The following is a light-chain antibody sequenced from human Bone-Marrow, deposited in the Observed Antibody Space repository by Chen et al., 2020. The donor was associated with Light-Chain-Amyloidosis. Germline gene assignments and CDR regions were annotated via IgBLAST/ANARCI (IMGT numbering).Light chain of an antibody. CDR1: QSVSRY. CDR2: DTS. V-gene: IGKV3-11*01. Sequence: DIVLTQSPATQSSSAGERATRSCRASQSVSRYLAWYQQKPGQAPRLLIYDTSQRATGIPARFSGSGSGTDFTLTINSLEPEDFAVYYCQQRYNWPLLTFGGGTKVEIK. CDR3: QQRYNWPLLT. J-gene: IGKJ4*01.